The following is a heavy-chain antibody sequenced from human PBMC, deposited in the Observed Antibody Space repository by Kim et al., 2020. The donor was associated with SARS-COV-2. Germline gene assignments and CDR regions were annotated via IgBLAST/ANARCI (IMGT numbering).Heavy chain of an antibody. CDR2: ISGSGGST. V-gene: IGHV3-23*01. J-gene: IGHJ4*02. D-gene: IGHD3-22*01. Sequence: GGSLRLSCAASGFTFSSYAMSWVRQAPGKGLEWVSAISGSGGSTYYADSVKGRFTISRDNSKNTLYLQMNSLRAEDTAVYYCAKLALYYYDSSQNFDYWGQGTLVTVSS. CDR3: AKLALYYYDSSQNFDY. CDR1: GFTFSSYA.